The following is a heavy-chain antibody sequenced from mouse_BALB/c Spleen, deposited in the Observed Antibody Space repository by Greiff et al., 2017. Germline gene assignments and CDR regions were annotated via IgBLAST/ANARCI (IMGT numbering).Heavy chain of an antibody. V-gene: IGHV3-8*02. Sequence: VQLTASGPRLVQPSQTLSLPCSVTGDSLTSGYWNWIRKFPGHKLAYMGNISYSGSTYYNPSLKSRISITRDTSKNQYYLQLNSVTTEDTATYYCARYGNYYGDYGGQGTT. D-gene: IGHD2-1*01. CDR3: ARYGNYYGDY. CDR1: GDSLTSGY. J-gene: IGHJ2*01. CDR2: ISYSGST.